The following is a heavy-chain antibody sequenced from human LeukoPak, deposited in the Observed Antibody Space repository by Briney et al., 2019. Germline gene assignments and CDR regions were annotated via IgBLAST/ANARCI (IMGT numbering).Heavy chain of an antibody. CDR1: GCTFTGYY. CDR3: ARDLTIVVVIGFDY. V-gene: IGHV1-2*02. Sequence: VASVKVSCKASGCTFTGYYMHWVRQAPGQGLEWMGWVNPNSGGTNYAQKFQGRVTMTRDTSISTAYMELSRLRSDDTAVYYCARDLTIVVVIGFDYWGQGTLVTVSS. J-gene: IGHJ4*02. CDR2: VNPNSGGT. D-gene: IGHD3-22*01.